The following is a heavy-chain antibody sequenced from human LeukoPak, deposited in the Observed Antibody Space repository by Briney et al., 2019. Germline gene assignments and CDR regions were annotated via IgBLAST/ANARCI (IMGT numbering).Heavy chain of an antibody. CDR1: GFTFSNYA. J-gene: IGHJ6*03. V-gene: IGHV3-23*01. D-gene: IGHD3-3*01. CDR3: AKMEGQRLYDYCMDV. CDR2: IRGSGDGT. Sequence: GGSLRLSCATSGFTFSNYAMSWVRQAPGKGLEWVSAIRGSGDGTFYAESVKGRFTISRDNSKNTLYLHMNSLRADDTAVYYCAKMEGQRLYDYCMDVWGRGTTVTVSS.